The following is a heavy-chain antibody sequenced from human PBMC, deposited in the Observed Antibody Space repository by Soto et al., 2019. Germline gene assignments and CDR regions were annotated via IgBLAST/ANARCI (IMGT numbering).Heavy chain of an antibody. D-gene: IGHD2-15*01. CDR2: IYYSGST. V-gene: IGHV4-59*08. Sequence: SETLSLTCTVSGGSISSYYWSWIRQPPGKGLEWIGYIYYSGSTNYNPSLKSRVTISVDTSKNQFSLKLSSVTAADTAVYYCARHLISAHRRYYYYYYMDVWGKGTTVTVSS. J-gene: IGHJ6*03. CDR1: GGSISSYY. CDR3: ARHLISAHRRYYYYYYMDV.